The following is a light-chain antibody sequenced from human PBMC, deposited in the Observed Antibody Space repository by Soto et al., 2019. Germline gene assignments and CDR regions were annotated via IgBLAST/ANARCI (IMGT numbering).Light chain of an antibody. CDR3: SSYAGSHNVV. CDR2: EVS. J-gene: IGLJ2*01. V-gene: IGLV2-8*01. CDR1: SSDVGGYDY. Sequence: QSALTQPPSASGSPGQSVTISCTGTSSDVGGYDYVSWYQQYPGKAPKLIICEVSERPSGVPDRFSGSKSGNTASLTVSGLQAEDEADYFCSSYAGSHNVVFGGGTKLTVL.